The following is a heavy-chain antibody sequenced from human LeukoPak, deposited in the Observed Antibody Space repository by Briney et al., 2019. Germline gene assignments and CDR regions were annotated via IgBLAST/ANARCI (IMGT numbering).Heavy chain of an antibody. CDR2: INHSGST. V-gene: IGHV4-34*01. CDR1: GGSFSGYY. J-gene: IGHJ5*02. D-gene: IGHD3-3*01. Sequence: PSETLSLTCAVYGGSFSGYYWSWIRQPPGKGLEWIGEINHSGSTNYNPSLKSRVTISVDTSKNQFSLKLSSVTAADTAVYYCASLGDRVLRFLEWLFRFDLWGQGTLVTVSS. CDR3: ASLGDRVLRFLEWLFRFDL.